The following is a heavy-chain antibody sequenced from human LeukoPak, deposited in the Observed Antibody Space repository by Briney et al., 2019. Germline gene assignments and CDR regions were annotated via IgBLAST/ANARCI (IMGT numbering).Heavy chain of an antibody. CDR3: ARYVPSMGDAFDI. CDR1: GASINSGSFY. V-gene: IGHV4-61*02. D-gene: IGHD3-16*01. CDR2: LYTSGST. Sequence: NPSQTLSLTCTVSGASINSGSFYWVWIRQTAGKGLEWIGRLYTSGSTKINPSLRSRVSISADTSKKQFSLKLSSVTAADTAVYYCARYVPSMGDAFDIWGQGTMVTVSS. J-gene: IGHJ3*02.